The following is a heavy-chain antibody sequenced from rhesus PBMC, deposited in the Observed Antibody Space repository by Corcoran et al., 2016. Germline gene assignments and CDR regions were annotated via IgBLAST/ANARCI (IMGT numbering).Heavy chain of an antibody. CDR2: ISGGSGSS. CDR1: GGSISHSR. V-gene: IGHV4-147*01. J-gene: IGHJ5-1*01. Sequence: QLQQQESGPGLVRPSETLSLTGAVAGGSISHSRWSWIRQPPGKGLEWIGRISGGSGSSSYSPSLRSRATISTDTSRNHISLRLIFVTAADTALYYCANGGPDKDRFDVWGPGVLVTVSS. D-gene: IGHD3-34*01. CDR3: ANGGPDKDRFDV.